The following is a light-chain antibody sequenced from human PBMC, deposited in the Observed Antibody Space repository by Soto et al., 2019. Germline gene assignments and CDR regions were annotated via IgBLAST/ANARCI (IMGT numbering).Light chain of an antibody. Sequence: EIVLTQSPLSLPVTPGEPASISCRSSENLLHSNGYNYLNWYLQKPGQSPQLLIYGASNRATGIPDRFSGSGSGTDFTLTISRLEPEDFAVYYCQQYGSSGTFGQGTKVDI. CDR1: ENLLHSNGYNY. V-gene: IGKV2-28*01. J-gene: IGKJ1*01. CDR2: GAS. CDR3: QQYGSSGT.